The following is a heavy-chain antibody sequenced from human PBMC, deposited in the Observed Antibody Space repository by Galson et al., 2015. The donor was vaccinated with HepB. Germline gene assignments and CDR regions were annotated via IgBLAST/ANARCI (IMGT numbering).Heavy chain of an antibody. CDR3: ARDASEWSRDY. D-gene: IGHD3-3*01. CDR2: IGYRETTK. V-gene: IGHV3-21*01. CDR1: GFDFKTSG. J-gene: IGHJ4*02. Sequence: SLRLSCAASGFDFKTSGMTWVRQAPGKGLEWVAVIGYRETTKHYADSVKGRFAISRDNAKNSVYLQMNRLRVEDTAIYYCARDASEWSRDYWGQGTLVAVSS.